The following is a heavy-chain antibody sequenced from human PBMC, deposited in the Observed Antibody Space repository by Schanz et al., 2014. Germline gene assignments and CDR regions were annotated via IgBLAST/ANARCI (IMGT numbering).Heavy chain of an antibody. CDR2: ISGSGGST. D-gene: IGHD2-8*02. Sequence: DVHLLESGGGLVQPGGSLKLSCAASGFTFSSYAMSCVRQAPGRGLEWVSAISGSGGSTYYADSVKGRFTISRDNFKGALYLQMSSLRAEDTAVYYCAKSLESCPGGRCSRGYFDYWGQGTLVTVSS. CDR1: GFTFSSYA. V-gene: IGHV3-23*01. CDR3: AKSLESCPGGRCSRGYFDY. J-gene: IGHJ4*02.